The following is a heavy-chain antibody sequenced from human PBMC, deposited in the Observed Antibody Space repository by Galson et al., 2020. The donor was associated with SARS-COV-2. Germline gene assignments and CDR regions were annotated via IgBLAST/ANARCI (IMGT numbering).Heavy chain of an antibody. J-gene: IGHJ4*02. D-gene: IGHD3-16*01. CDR1: GDTISNGDYF. CDR3: ARVTWTSVYFDS. V-gene: IGHV4-30-4*01. CDR2: IYYSGTT. Sequence: SETLSLTCSVSGDTISNGDYFWSWIRQPPGKGLEWIGYIYYSGTTYYNPSLRSRMTLSIERSKNHFSLKVASVTAADTAVYYCARVTWTSVYFDSWGRGTLVTVSS.